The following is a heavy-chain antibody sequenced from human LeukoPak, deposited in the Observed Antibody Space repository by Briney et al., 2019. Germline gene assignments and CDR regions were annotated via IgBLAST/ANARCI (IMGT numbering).Heavy chain of an antibody. CDR3: ATRRSRESRQLVPYYFDY. D-gene: IGHD6-13*01. V-gene: IGHV4-39*01. CDR1: GGSISGSSYY. J-gene: IGHJ4*02. CDR2: IYYSGSA. Sequence: PSETLSLTCTVSGGSISGSSYYWGWIRQPPGKGLEWIGSIYYSGSAYYNPSLRSRVTISLDTSKNQFSLKLSSVTAADTAVYYCATRRSRESRQLVPYYFDYWGQGTLVTVSS.